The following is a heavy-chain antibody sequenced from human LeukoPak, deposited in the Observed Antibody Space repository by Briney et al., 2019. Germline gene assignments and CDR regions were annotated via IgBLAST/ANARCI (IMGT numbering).Heavy chain of an antibody. CDR2: ISYSGST. V-gene: IGHV4-59*01. J-gene: IGHJ4*02. D-gene: IGHD6-19*01. CDR1: GGSITAYF. CDR3: AGSSGWSGVLDY. Sequence: SETLSLTCSVSGGSITAYFWTWIRQPPGKGLEWIGYISYSGSTNNNPSLKSRVTTSLDTSKNQFSLKVTSVTTADSAMYYCAGSSGWSGVLDYWGQGTLVTVSS.